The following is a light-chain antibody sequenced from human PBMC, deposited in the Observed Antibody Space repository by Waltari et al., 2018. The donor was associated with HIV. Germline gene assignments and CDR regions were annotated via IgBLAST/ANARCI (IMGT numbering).Light chain of an antibody. CDR2: ASS. CDR3: QQAHSLPWT. Sequence: ITCRTSQSISTWLSWYQQKPGTAPTLLIFASSTLHSGIPGRFSGSGSGTNFTLSISNIQPDDFAIYHCQQAHSLPWTFGQGTKVE. V-gene: IGKV1-12*01. J-gene: IGKJ1*01. CDR1: QSISTW.